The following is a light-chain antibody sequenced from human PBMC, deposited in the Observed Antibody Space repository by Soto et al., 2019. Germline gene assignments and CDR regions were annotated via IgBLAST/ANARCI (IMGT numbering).Light chain of an antibody. CDR1: TNDIGVYDF. CDR2: EVV. Sequence: QSVLTQPPSASGSPGQSVTISCTGTTNDIGVYDFGSWYQHHPGKAPRLIIYEVVQRPSGVPDRFSGSKSGNTASLTVSGLQAADEADYFCKSYAGSNPYVFGSGNKLPVL. V-gene: IGLV2-8*01. J-gene: IGLJ1*01. CDR3: KSYAGSNPYV.